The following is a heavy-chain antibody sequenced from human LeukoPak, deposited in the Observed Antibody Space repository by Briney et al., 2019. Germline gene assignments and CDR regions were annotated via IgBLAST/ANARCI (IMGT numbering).Heavy chain of an antibody. CDR2: ISWNSGSI. CDR3: AKGVDGYTNAYFDY. D-gene: IGHD3-16*01. CDR1: GFTFDDYA. V-gene: IGHV3-9*01. Sequence: GGSLRLSCAASGFTFDDYAMHWVRQAPGKGLEWVSGISWNSGSIGYADSVKGRFTISRDNAKNSLYPQMNSLRAEDTALYYCAKGVDGYTNAYFDYWGQGTLVTVSS. J-gene: IGHJ4*02.